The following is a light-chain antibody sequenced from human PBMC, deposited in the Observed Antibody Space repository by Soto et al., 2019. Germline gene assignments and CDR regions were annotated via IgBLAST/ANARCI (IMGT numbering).Light chain of an antibody. CDR3: ATWDDSLNGPV. CDR2: SNN. Sequence: QSVLTQPPSASGTPGQRVTISCSGSSSNIGRNIVNWYQQLPGTAPKLLIYSNNQRPSGVPDRFSGSTSGTSASLAISGLQSEDEADYYCATWDDSLNGPVFGGGTKLTVL. J-gene: IGLJ3*02. CDR1: SSNIGRNI. V-gene: IGLV1-44*01.